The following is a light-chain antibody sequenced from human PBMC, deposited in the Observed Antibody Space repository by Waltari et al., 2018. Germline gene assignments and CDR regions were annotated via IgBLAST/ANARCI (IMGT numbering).Light chain of an antibody. CDR2: KVS. Sequence: DVVMSQSPLPLPVTLGQPASISCRSRPRLVHSDGFTSLNWFQQRTGQSPRRLIYKVSRRDSGVPDRFSGSGSGTDFTLKISRVEAEDVGVYYCMQATNWPLTFGQGTKVEIK. CDR3: MQATNWPLT. V-gene: IGKV2-30*02. J-gene: IGKJ1*01. CDR1: PRLVHSDGFTS.